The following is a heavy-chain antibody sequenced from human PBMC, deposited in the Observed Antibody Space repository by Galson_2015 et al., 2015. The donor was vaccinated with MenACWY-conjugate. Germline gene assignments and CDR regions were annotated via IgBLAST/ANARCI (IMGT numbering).Heavy chain of an antibody. CDR1: GFTFSAYA. D-gene: IGHD3-22*01. Sequence: SLRLSCAASGFTFSAYAMTWVRQAPGKGLEWVSSIRGGGDNSYYADSVKGRFTISRDNSRSTLYLQMNSLRVDDTAVYFCAKKIDASGYFDSWGPGILVTVSS. CDR3: AKKIDASGYFDS. CDR2: IRGGGDNS. V-gene: IGHV3-23*01. J-gene: IGHJ4*02.